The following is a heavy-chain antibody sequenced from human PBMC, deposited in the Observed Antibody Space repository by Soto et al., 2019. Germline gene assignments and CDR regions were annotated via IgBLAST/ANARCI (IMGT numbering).Heavy chain of an antibody. Sequence: QVQLVESGGGVVQPGRSLRLSCAASGFTFSSYGMHWVRQAPGKGLEWVAVIWYDGSNKYYADSVKGRFTISRDNSKNTLYLQMNSLRADDTAVYYCVLAGTSFDYWGQGTLVTVSS. CDR3: VLAGTSFDY. CDR1: GFTFSSYG. V-gene: IGHV3-33*01. D-gene: IGHD6-19*01. CDR2: IWYDGSNK. J-gene: IGHJ4*02.